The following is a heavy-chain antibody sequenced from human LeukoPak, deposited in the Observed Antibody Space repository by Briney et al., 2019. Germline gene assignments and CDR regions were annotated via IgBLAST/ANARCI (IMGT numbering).Heavy chain of an antibody. CDR2: INPNSGGT. V-gene: IGHV1-2*02. CDR3: ARDPGKVGIAAADSDY. Sequence: ASVKVSCKASGYTFTGYYMHWVRQAPGQGLEWMGWINPNSGGTNYAQKFQGRVTMTRDTSISTAYMELSRLRSDDTAVYYCARDPGKVGIAAADSDYWGQGTLVTVSS. J-gene: IGHJ4*02. D-gene: IGHD6-13*01. CDR1: GYTFTGYY.